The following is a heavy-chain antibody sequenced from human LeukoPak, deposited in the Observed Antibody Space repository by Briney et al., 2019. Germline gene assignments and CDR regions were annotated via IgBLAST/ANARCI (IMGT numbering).Heavy chain of an antibody. V-gene: IGHV3-30*04. CDR2: ISYDGSNK. CDR1: GFTFSSYA. CDR3: ARGHYGSGSFLDY. D-gene: IGHD3-10*01. Sequence: GRSLRLSCAASGFTFSSYAMHWVRQAPGKGLEWVAVISYDGSNKYYADSVKGRFTISRDNSKNTLYLQMNSLRAEDTAVYYCARGHYGSGSFLDYWGQGTLVTVSS. J-gene: IGHJ4*02.